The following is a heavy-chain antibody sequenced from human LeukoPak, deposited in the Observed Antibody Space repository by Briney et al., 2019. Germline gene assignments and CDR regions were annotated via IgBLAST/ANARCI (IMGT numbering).Heavy chain of an antibody. J-gene: IGHJ4*02. CDR1: GFTFSSYG. D-gene: IGHD4-17*01. CDR3: AKDLGTVTTVTTYFDY. V-gene: IGHV3-30*02. Sequence: GGSLRLSCAASGFTFSSYGMHWVREAPGEGVGWGAFIWYDGSNKYYADSAKGRFTISSDDSKNTLYLQMNSLRAEDTAVYYCAKDLGTVTTVTTYFDYWGQGTLVTVSS. CDR2: IWYDGSNK.